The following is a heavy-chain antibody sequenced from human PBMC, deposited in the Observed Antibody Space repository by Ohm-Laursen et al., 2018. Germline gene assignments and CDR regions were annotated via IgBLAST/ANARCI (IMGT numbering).Heavy chain of an antibody. D-gene: IGHD3-16*01. J-gene: IGHJ4*02. CDR3: ARDPVRGLTDY. V-gene: IGHV3-11*04. CDR1: GFTFSDYY. CDR2: ISSSGSTI. Sequence: SLRLSCAASGFTFSDYYMSWIRQAPGKGLEWVSYISSSGSTIHYADSVKGRFTISGDNAKNSLYLQMNSLRAEDTAVYHCARDPVRGLTDYWGQGTLVTVSS.